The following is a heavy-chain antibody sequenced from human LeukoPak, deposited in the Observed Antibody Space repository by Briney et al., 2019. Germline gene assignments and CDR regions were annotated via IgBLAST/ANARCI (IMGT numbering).Heavy chain of an antibody. CDR3: ARDRRSSAAGIRYYYYGMDV. J-gene: IGHJ6*02. Sequence: SETLSLTCAVYGGSFSGYYWSWIRQPPGKGLEWIGEINHSGSTNYNPSLKSRVTISVDTSKNQFSLKLSSVPAAHTAVYYCARDRRSSAAGIRYYYYGMDVWGQGTTVTVSS. D-gene: IGHD6-13*01. V-gene: IGHV4-34*01. CDR1: GGSFSGYY. CDR2: INHSGST.